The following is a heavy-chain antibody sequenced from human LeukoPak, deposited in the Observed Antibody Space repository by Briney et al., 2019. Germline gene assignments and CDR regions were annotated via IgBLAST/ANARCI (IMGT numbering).Heavy chain of an antibody. Sequence: PSETLSLTCAVYGGSFSGYYWSWIRQPPGKGLEWIGEINHSGSTNYNPSLKSRVTISVDTSKNQFSLKLSSVTAADTAVYYCARRGAMVRGVQYWGQGTLVTVSS. CDR1: GGSFSGYY. CDR3: ARRGAMVRGVQY. CDR2: INHSGST. D-gene: IGHD3-10*01. V-gene: IGHV4-34*01. J-gene: IGHJ4*02.